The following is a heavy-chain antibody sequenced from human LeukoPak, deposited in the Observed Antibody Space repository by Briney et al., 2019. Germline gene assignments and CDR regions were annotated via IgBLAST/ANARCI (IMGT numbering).Heavy chain of an antibody. CDR1: GYTFTSYG. V-gene: IGHV1-18*01. CDR3: ARDLTTVTPIDY. CDR2: ISTYNGNT. Sequence: GASVKVSCKTSGYTFTSYGISWVRQAPGQGLEWMGWISTYNGNTNYAQNLQGRVTMTTDTSTSTAYMKVRSLRSDDTAVYYCARDLTTVTPIDYWGQGTLITVSS. D-gene: IGHD4-17*01. J-gene: IGHJ4*02.